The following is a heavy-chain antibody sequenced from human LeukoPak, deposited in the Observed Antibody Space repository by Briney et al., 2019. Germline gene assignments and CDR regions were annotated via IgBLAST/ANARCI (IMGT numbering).Heavy chain of an antibody. Sequence: GGSLRLSCAASGFTFSSYSMDWVRQAPGKGLEWVSAISGSGGSTYYADSVKGRCTISRDNSKNTLYLQMNSLRVEDTAVYYCARGLFLSGYLDAFDIWGQGTVVTVSS. CDR1: GFTFSSYS. CDR2: ISGSGGST. D-gene: IGHD3-22*01. V-gene: IGHV3-23*01. CDR3: ARGLFLSGYLDAFDI. J-gene: IGHJ3*02.